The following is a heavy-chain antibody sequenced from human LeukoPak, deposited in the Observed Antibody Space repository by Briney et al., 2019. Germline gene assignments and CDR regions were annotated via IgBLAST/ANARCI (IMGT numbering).Heavy chain of an antibody. V-gene: IGHV1-2*06. J-gene: IGHJ1*01. D-gene: IGHD7-27*01. CDR3: ARGGYPTTWGDFQH. CDR1: GYIFTDYY. CDR2: INSNSGGT. Sequence: ASVKVSCTTSGYIFTDYYIYWVRQAPGQGLEWMGRINSNSGGTNYAQKFQGRVTVTRDTPSTTVYMELNSLRSDDTAVYYCARGGYPTTWGDFQHWGQGTVVAVSS.